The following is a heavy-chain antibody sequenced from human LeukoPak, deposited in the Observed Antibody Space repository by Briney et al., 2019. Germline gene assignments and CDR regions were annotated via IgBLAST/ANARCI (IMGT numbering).Heavy chain of an antibody. J-gene: IGHJ4*02. CDR3: ARDSTDRGYSYDY. V-gene: IGHV3-66*01. Sequence: GGSLRLSCAASGFTFSSYAMSWVRQAPGKGLEWVSVIYSGGSTYYADSVKGRFTISRDNSKNTLYLQMNSLRAEDTAVYYCARDSTDRGYSYDYWGQGTLVTVSS. CDR2: IYSGGST. CDR1: GFTFSSYA. D-gene: IGHD5-18*01.